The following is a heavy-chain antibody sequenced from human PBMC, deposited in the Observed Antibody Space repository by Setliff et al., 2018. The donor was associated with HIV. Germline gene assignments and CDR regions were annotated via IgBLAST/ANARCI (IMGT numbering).Heavy chain of an antibody. CDR1: GGTFSSYA. V-gene: IGHV1-69*10. J-gene: IGHJ5*02. CDR2: IIPILGIA. D-gene: IGHD6-6*01. CDR3: ARDLGYSSSSGWFDP. Sequence: SVKVSCKASGGTFSSYAISWVRQAPGQGLEWMGGIIPILGIANYAQKFQGRVTITADKSTSTAYMELSSLRSDDTAVYYCARDLGYSSSSGWFDPWGQGTLVTVSS.